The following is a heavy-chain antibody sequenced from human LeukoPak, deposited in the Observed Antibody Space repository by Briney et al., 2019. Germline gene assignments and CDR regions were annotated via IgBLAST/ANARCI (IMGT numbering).Heavy chain of an antibody. CDR3: AKGYYDSSGYFCFDY. Sequence: GGSLRLSCAASGFTFDDYAMHWVRQAPGKGLEWVSGISWNSGSIGYADSVKGRFTISRDNAKNSLYLQMNSLRAEDTALYYCAKGYYDSSGYFCFDYWGQGTLVTVSS. CDR1: GFTFDDYA. J-gene: IGHJ4*02. D-gene: IGHD3-22*01. V-gene: IGHV3-9*01. CDR2: ISWNSGSI.